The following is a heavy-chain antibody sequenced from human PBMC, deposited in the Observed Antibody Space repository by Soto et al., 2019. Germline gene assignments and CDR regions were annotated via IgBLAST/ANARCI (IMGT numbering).Heavy chain of an antibody. V-gene: IGHV1-8*01. CDR1: GYTFTSYD. CDR3: ARGITIFGVVDP. J-gene: IGHJ5*02. D-gene: IGHD3-3*01. Sequence: QVQLVQSGAKVKKPGASVKVSCKASGYTFTSYDINWVRQATGQGLEWMGWMNPNSGNTGYAQKFQGRVTMTRNTSISTAFMELSSLRSEDTAVYYCARGITIFGVVDPGGQGTLVTVSS. CDR2: MNPNSGNT.